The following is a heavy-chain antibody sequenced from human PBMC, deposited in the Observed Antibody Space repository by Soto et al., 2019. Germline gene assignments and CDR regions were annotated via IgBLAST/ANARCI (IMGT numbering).Heavy chain of an antibody. CDR1: GFTFSTCG. CDR3: AKDIGYSGYEVGYFEL. V-gene: IGHV3-30*18. Sequence: QVQLVESGGGVVQPGRSLRLSCAASGFTFSTCGMHWVRQAPGKGLEWVALTSYHGNKEYYADSVKGRFTISRDHSKTPLYLQMTSLRAEDPAVYYCAKDIGYSGYEVGYFELWGRGTLVTVSS. J-gene: IGHJ2*01. CDR2: TSYHGNKE. D-gene: IGHD5-12*01.